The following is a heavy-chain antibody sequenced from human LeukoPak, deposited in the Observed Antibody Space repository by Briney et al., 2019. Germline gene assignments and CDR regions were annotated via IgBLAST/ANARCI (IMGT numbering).Heavy chain of an antibody. V-gene: IGHV3-21*01. CDR3: ARDLTRGWFGELFVSDANYFDY. CDR1: GFTFSSYS. D-gene: IGHD3-10*01. CDR2: ISSSSSYI. Sequence: GGSLRLSCAASGFTFSSYSMNWVRQAPGKGLEWVSSISSSSSYIYYADSVKGRFTISRDNAKNSLYLQMNSLRAEDTAVYYCARDLTRGWFGELFVSDANYFDYWGQGTLVTVSS. J-gene: IGHJ4*02.